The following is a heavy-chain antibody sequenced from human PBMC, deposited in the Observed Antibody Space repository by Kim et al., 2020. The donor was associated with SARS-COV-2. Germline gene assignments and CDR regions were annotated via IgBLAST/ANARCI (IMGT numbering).Heavy chain of an antibody. CDR3: AREIPRCYWFDP. CDR1: GYTFTSYY. D-gene: IGHD2-21*01. CDR2: INPSGGTT. V-gene: IGHV1-46*01. J-gene: IGHJ5*02. Sequence: ASVKVSCKASGYTFTSYYMHWVRQAPGQGLEWMGIINPSGGTTNYAQKFQGRVTMTRDTSTTTVYLDLSSLRSEDTAVYYCAREIPRCYWFDPWGQGTLVTVSS.